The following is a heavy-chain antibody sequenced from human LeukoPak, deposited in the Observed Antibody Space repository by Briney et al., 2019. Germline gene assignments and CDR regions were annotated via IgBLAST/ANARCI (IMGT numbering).Heavy chain of an antibody. CDR2: MNPNSGNT. Sequence: ASVKVSCKASGYTFSSYDINWVRQATGQGLEWMGWMNPNSGNTGYAQKFQGRVTITRNTSISTAYMELSSLRSECTAVYYCARAWAAPDAFDIWGQGTMVTVSS. V-gene: IGHV1-8*03. CDR3: ARAWAAPDAFDI. D-gene: IGHD1-26*01. J-gene: IGHJ3*02. CDR1: GYTFSSYD.